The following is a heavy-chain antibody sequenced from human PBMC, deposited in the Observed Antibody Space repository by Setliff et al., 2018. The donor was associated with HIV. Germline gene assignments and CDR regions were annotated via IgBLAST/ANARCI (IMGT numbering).Heavy chain of an antibody. Sequence: SVKVSCKASGGTFSSYPISRVRQAPGQGLEWMGGIIPIFGTTHYAQKFQGRVTVTADESTSTAYMQLSSLRSDDTAVYYCARGRNYDSSGYGDYYYYMDVWGKGTTVTVSS. CDR3: ARGRNYDSSGYGDYYYYMDV. V-gene: IGHV1-69*13. D-gene: IGHD3-22*01. J-gene: IGHJ6*03. CDR1: GGTFSSYP. CDR2: IIPIFGTT.